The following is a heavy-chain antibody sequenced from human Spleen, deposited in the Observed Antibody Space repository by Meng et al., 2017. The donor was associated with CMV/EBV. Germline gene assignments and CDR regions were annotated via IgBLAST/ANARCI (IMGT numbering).Heavy chain of an antibody. CDR2: LIPILGIA. V-gene: IGHV1-69*10. Sequence: SGGTFSSYAISGVRQAPGQGLEWIGGLIPILGIANYAQKFQGRVTITADKSTSTAYMALSSLRSEDTAVYYCARDGAAAGKIRYFDYWGQGTLVTVSS. D-gene: IGHD6-13*01. J-gene: IGHJ4*02. CDR3: ARDGAAAGKIRYFDY. CDR1: GGTFSSYA.